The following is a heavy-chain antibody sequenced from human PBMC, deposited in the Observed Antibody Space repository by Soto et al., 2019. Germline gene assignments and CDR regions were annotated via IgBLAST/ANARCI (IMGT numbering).Heavy chain of an antibody. J-gene: IGHJ4*02. CDR2: IAFTGSAT. CDR3: VREVGTVRLVAFAV. Sequence: GASLRLSCATSGFTFHDYAMRWVRQAPGKGLEWVSAIAFTGSATYYADSVKGRFTISRDNSKNIVYLQMNSRRVYDTALYYCVREVGTVRLVAFAVWGQGTKVTVSS. CDR1: GFTFHDYA. V-gene: IGHV3-23*01. D-gene: IGHD4-4*01.